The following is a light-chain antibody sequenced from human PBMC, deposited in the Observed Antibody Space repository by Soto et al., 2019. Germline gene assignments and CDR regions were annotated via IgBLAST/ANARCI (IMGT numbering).Light chain of an antibody. J-gene: IGKJ1*01. V-gene: IGKV1-39*01. Sequence: DIQMTQSPSSLAASVGDRVTITCRSSQSISTYLNWYQHKLGKAPKLLIYAASSLQSGVPSRFSGSGSGTDFTLTISSLHPEDFAIYYCQQSYSTPGTFGQGTKVEIK. CDR2: AAS. CDR1: QSISTY. CDR3: QQSYSTPGT.